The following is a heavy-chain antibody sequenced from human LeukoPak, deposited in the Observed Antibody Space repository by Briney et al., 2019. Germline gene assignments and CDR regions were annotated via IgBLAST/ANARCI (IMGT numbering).Heavy chain of an antibody. V-gene: IGHV4-61*02. CDR3: ARDRGSGYDYFPYYYYYMDV. Sequence: KPSETLSLTCTVSGGSISSDSYYWSWIRQPAGKGLEWIGRIYTRGSTDYNPSLKSRVTISIDTSKNQFSLKLSSVTAADTAVYYCARDRGSGYDYFPYYYYYMDVWGKGTTVTISS. CDR1: GGSISSDSYY. CDR2: IYTRGST. D-gene: IGHD5-12*01. J-gene: IGHJ6*03.